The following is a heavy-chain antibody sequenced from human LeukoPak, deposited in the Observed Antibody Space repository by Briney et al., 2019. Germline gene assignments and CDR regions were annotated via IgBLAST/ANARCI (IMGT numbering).Heavy chain of an antibody. CDR3: ASGEDQYKLGNY. J-gene: IGHJ4*02. CDR2: IHPSGGP. Sequence: SETLSLTCGVYGGSFSNYYLTWIRKTPGKGLEWIGEIHPSGGPNYNPSLRSRVTISLDMSKNQFSLTLTSLTAADTAVYYCASGEDQYKLGNYWGQGTPVTVSS. CDR1: GGSFSNYY. V-gene: IGHV4-34*01. D-gene: IGHD1-1*01.